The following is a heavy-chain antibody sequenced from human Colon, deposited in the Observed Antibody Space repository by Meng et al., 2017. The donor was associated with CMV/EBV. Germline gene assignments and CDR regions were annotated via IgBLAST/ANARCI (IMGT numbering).Heavy chain of an antibody. Sequence: SCQASGYTFTGYYMHWVRQAPGQGLEWMGWINPNSGGTNYAQKFQGRVTMTRDTSISTAYMELSRLRSDDTAVYYCARARAAAGTSWGQGTLVTVSS. CDR3: ARARAAAGTS. CDR1: GYTFTGYY. V-gene: IGHV1-2*02. J-gene: IGHJ4*02. D-gene: IGHD6-13*01. CDR2: INPNSGGT.